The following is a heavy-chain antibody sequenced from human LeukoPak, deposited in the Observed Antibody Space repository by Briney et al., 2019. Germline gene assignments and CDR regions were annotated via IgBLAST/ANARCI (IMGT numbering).Heavy chain of an antibody. CDR1: GYTFTSYY. Sequence: ASVKVSCKASGYTFTSYYMHWVRQAPGQGLEWMGIINPSGGSTSYAQKFQGRVTMTRDTSTSTVYMELSSLRAEDTAVYYCAKAARRYYFDYWGQGTLVTVSS. V-gene: IGHV1-46*01. D-gene: IGHD6-6*01. CDR3: AKAARRYYFDY. J-gene: IGHJ4*02. CDR2: INPSGGST.